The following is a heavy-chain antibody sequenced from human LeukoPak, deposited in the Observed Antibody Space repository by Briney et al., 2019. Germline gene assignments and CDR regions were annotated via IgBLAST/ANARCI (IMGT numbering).Heavy chain of an antibody. CDR3: ARAVAGTHWFDP. D-gene: IGHD6-19*01. V-gene: IGHV3-30*03. J-gene: IGHJ5*02. CDR2: ISYDGSNK. CDR1: GFTFSSYG. Sequence: GGSLRLSCAASGFTFSSYGMHWVRQAPGKGLEWVAVISYDGSNKYYADSVKGRFTISRDNSKNTLYLQMNSLRAEDTAVYYCARAVAGTHWFDPWGQGTLVIVSS.